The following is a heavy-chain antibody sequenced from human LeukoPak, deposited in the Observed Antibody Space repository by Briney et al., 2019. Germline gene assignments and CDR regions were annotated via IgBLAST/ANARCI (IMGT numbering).Heavy chain of an antibody. CDR2: VYPGDSDT. Sequence: GESLKISCKGSGYSFTSYWIGWVRQMPGKGLEWMGIVYPGDSDTRYSPSFQGQVTISADKSISTAYLQWSSLKASDTAMYYCARQPGYSSRSNWFDPWGRGTLVTVSS. V-gene: IGHV5-51*01. D-gene: IGHD6-13*01. J-gene: IGHJ5*02. CDR3: ARQPGYSSRSNWFDP. CDR1: GYSFTSYW.